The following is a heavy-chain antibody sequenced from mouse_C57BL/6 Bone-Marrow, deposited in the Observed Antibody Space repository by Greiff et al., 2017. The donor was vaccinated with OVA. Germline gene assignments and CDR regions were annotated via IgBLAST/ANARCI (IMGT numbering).Heavy chain of an antibody. V-gene: IGHV1-22*01. CDR2: INPNNGGT. Sequence: EVKLMESGPELVKPGASVKMSCKASGYTFTDYNMHWVKQSHGKSLEWIGYINPNNGGTSYNQKFKGKATLTVNKSSSTAYMELRSLTSEDSAVYYCARSAEGWFAYWGQGTLVTVSA. J-gene: IGHJ3*01. CDR1: GYTFTDYN. CDR3: ARSAEGWFAY.